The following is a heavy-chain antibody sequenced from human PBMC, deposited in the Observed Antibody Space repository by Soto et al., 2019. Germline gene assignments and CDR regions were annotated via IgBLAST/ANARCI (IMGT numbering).Heavy chain of an antibody. CDR3: TKDREELTGNYYYYMGV. Sequence: GSLRLSCAASGFTFSSYGMSWVRQAPGKGLEWVSAISGSGGSTYYADSVKGRFTVSRDNSKSTLYLQMNSLRAEDTAVYYCTKDREELTGNYYYYMGVWGKGTTVTVSS. J-gene: IGHJ6*03. CDR1: GFTFSSYG. CDR2: ISGSGGST. D-gene: IGHD3-9*01. V-gene: IGHV3-23*01.